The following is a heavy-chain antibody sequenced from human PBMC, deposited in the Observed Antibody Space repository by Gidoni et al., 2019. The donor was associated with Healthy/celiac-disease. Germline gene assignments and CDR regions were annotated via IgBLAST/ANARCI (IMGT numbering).Heavy chain of an antibody. D-gene: IGHD3-22*01. Sequence: EVQLLESGGGLVQPGGSLRLSCAASGFTFSRYAMSWVRQAPGKGLEWVSAISGSGGSTYYADSVKGRFTISRDNSKNTLYLQMNSLRAEDTAVYYCAKDTYDSSGYFSSGTWNAFDIWGQGTMVTVSS. CDR3: AKDTYDSSGYFSSGTWNAFDI. CDR1: GFTFSRYA. CDR2: ISGSGGST. V-gene: IGHV3-23*01. J-gene: IGHJ3*02.